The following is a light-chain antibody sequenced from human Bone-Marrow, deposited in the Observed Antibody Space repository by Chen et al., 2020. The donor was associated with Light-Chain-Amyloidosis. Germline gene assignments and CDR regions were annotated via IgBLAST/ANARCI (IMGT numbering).Light chain of an antibody. CDR3: QVWDRSSGRPV. V-gene: IGLV3-21*02. CDR2: DDS. J-gene: IGLJ3*02. CDR1: NIGSTI. Sequence: SYVLTQPSSVSVAPGQTATIACGGNNIGSTIVHWYQQTPGQAPLLVVYDDSDRPSGIPARLSGSNSGNTATLTISRVDAGDEADYYCQVWDRSSGRPVFGGGTKLTVL.